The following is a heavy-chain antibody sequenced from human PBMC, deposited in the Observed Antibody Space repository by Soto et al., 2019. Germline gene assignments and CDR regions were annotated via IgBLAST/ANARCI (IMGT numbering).Heavy chain of an antibody. V-gene: IGHV1-69*13. Sequence: AASVKVSCKASGGTFSSYAISWVRQAPGQGLEWMGGIIPIFGTANYAQKFQGRVTITADESTSTAYMELSSLRSEDTAVYYCAREVSVNWNYPYYYYYGMDVWGQGTTVTVSS. CDR2: IIPIFGTA. D-gene: IGHD1-7*01. CDR1: GGTFSSYA. J-gene: IGHJ6*02. CDR3: AREVSVNWNYPYYYYYGMDV.